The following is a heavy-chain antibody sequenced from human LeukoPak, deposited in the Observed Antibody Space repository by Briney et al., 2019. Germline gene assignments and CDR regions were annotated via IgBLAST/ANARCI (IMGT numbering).Heavy chain of an antibody. D-gene: IGHD6-19*01. CDR2: ISGSGSST. J-gene: IGHJ4*02. CDR3: AKDRGSGWYY. V-gene: IGHV3-23*01. Sequence: PGGSLRLSCAASGFTFSSYAMSWVRQAPGKGLEWVSGISGSGSSTYYADSVKGRFTISRDNSKNTLYLQMNSLRAEDTAVYYCAKDRGSGWYYWGQGTLVTVSS. CDR1: GFTFSSYA.